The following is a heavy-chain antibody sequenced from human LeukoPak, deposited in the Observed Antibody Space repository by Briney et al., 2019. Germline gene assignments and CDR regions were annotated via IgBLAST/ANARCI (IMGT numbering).Heavy chain of an antibody. CDR3: ASWEVGFTRVFDY. D-gene: IGHD1-26*01. J-gene: IGHJ4*02. CDR2: TSASGDT. CDR1: GASISSDY. V-gene: IGHV4-4*07. Sequence: PSETLSLTCTVSGASISSDYWSWIRQPAGKGLEWVGRTSASGDTKYNPSLKSRVTMSVDTSKNQLSLKLSSMTAADTAVYYCASWEVGFTRVFDYWGQGTLVTVSS.